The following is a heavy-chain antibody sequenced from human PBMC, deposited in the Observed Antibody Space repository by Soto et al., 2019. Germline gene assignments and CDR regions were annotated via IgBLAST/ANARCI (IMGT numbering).Heavy chain of an antibody. V-gene: IGHV3-53*01. D-gene: IGHD2-15*01. CDR1: GFSGTTNY. Sequence: LRLSCDTSGFSGTTNYLSWVRQTPGKGLEWVSALSHDGTTSYAGSVKGRFTFSRDSSNNTLYLQMNSLRVDDTAVYYCARRFYSTTRGEHDAFDVWGPGTMVTVSS. CDR2: LSHDGTT. J-gene: IGHJ3*01. CDR3: ARRFYSTTRGEHDAFDV.